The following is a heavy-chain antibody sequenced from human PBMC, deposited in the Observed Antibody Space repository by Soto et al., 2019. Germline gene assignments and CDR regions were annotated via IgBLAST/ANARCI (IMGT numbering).Heavy chain of an antibody. CDR1: GGIFGSHG. CDR3: VRDRRIYYSDPHDEFVASDYEV. CDR2: FIPIFRTL. J-gene: IGHJ3*01. V-gene: IGHV1-69*01. Sequence: QVQLIQSEAEVKKPGSSVRVSCTASGGIFGSHGFSWVRQAPGQRLEWVGGFIPIFRTLTYTEKFQARVRIAADESTNTVYLDRISLTSEDTAVYYCVRDRRIYYSDPHDEFVASDYEVWGQGTMVSFSS. D-gene: IGHD3-22*01.